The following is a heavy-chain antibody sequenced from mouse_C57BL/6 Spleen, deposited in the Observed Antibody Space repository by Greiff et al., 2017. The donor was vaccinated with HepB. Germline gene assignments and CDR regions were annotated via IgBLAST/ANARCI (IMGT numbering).Heavy chain of an antibody. D-gene: IGHD1-1*01. CDR2: ISSGGSYT. J-gene: IGHJ2*01. CDR3: ARQFTTVVATNYFDY. V-gene: IGHV5-6*02. Sequence: DVMLVESGGDLVKPGGSLKLSCAASGFTFSSYGMSWVRQTPDKRLEWVATISSGGSYTYYPDSVKGRFTISRDNAKNTLYLQMSSLKSEDTAMYYCARQFTTVVATNYFDYWGQGTTLTVSS. CDR1: GFTFSSYG.